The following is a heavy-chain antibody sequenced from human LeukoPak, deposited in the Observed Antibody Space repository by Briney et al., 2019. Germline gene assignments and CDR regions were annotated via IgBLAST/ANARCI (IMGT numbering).Heavy chain of an antibody. CDR2: INPSGGST. J-gene: IGHJ6*03. D-gene: IGHD6-19*01. CDR1: GYTFTSYY. Sequence: ASVKVSCKASGYTFTSYYMHWVRQAPGQGLEWMGIINPSGGSTSYAQKFQGRVTMTRDMSTSTVYMELSSLRSEDTAVYYCARDHHDSSFYYYYMDVWGKGTTVTVSS. CDR3: ARDHHDSSFYYYYMDV. V-gene: IGHV1-46*01.